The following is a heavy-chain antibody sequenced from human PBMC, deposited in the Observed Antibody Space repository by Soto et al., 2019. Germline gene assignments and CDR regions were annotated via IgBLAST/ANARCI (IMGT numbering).Heavy chain of an antibody. CDR1: GYTFTSYD. CDR3: ARGAYYDYIWGSYRFGAFDI. D-gene: IGHD3-16*02. J-gene: IGHJ3*02. V-gene: IGHV1-8*01. CDR2: MNPNSGNT. Sequence: GASVKVSCKASGYTFTSYDINWVRQATGQGLEWMGWMNPNSGNTGYAQKFQGRVTMTRNTSISTAYMELSSLRSEDTAVYYCARGAYYDYIWGSYRFGAFDIWGQGTLVT.